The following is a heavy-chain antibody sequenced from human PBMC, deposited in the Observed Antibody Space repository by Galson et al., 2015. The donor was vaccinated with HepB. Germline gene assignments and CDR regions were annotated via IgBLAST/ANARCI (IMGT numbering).Heavy chain of an antibody. Sequence: SLRLSCAASGFTFSSYAMSWVRQAPGKGLEWVSAISGSGGSTYYADSVKGRFTISRDNSKNTLYLQMNSLRAEDTAVYYCAKDASQQLGPHSYFDYWGQGTLVTVSS. CDR1: GFTFSSYA. CDR2: ISGSGGST. J-gene: IGHJ4*02. D-gene: IGHD6-13*01. V-gene: IGHV3-23*01. CDR3: AKDASQQLGPHSYFDY.